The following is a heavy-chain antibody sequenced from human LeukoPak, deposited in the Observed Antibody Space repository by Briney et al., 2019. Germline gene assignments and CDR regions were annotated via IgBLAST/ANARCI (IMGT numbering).Heavy chain of an antibody. CDR3: AKRIQGDC. J-gene: IGHJ4*02. CDR1: GFTFSTYG. D-gene: IGHD5-18*01. V-gene: IGHV3-23*01. CDR2: ISGSGGST. Sequence: GGTLRLSCVASGFTFSTYGMSWVRQAPGKGLEWVSAISGSGGSTYYADSVKGRFTISRDNSKNTLYLQMNSLRAEDTAVYYCAKRIQGDCWGQGTLVTVSS.